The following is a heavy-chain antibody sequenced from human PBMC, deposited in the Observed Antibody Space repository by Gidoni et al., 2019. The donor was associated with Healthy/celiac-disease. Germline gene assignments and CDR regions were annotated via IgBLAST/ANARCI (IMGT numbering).Heavy chain of an antibody. CDR3: ARAYCGGDCYRANWFDP. CDR1: VGSISSYY. D-gene: IGHD2-21*01. CDR2: IYYSGST. J-gene: IGHJ5*02. V-gene: IGHV4-59*01. Sequence: QVQLQESGPGLVKPSETLSLTCTVSVGSISSYYWSWLRQPPGKGLEWIGYIYYSGSTNYNPSLKSRVTISVDTSKNQFSLKLSSVTAADTAVYYCARAYCGGDCYRANWFDPWGQGTLVTVSS.